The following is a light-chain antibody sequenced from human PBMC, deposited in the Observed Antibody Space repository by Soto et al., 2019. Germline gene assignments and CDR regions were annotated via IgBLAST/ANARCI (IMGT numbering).Light chain of an antibody. J-gene: IGKJ4*01. V-gene: IGKV3-20*01. Sequence: DIVLTQSPGTLSLSPGERAALSCRASQSVSSSYLAWYQQKPGQAPRLLTYGASNRATDIPDRFSGSGSGTDFTLTISRLEPEDFAVYYCQQHDNSPLTFGGGTKVDIK. CDR3: QQHDNSPLT. CDR1: QSVSSSY. CDR2: GAS.